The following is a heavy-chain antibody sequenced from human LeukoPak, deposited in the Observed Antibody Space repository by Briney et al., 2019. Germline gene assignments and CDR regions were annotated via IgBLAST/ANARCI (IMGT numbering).Heavy chain of an antibody. D-gene: IGHD3-22*01. V-gene: IGHV4-59*01. J-gene: IGHJ1*01. CDR2: IYYSGST. CDR1: GGSISNYY. Sequence: SETLSLTCTVSGGSISNYYWSWIRQPPGKGLEWIGYIYYSGSTSYNPSLKSRVTISVDTSKNQFSLKLSSVTAADTAVYYCVRDHYYDSSGYTFRHWGQGTLVTVSS. CDR3: VRDHYYDSSGYTFRH.